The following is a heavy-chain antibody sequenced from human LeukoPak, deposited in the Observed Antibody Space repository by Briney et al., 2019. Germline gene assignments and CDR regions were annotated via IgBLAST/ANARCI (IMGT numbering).Heavy chain of an antibody. CDR1: GYTFTSYG. CDR2: ISAYNGNT. V-gene: IGHV1-18*01. CDR3: ARDHGGGADSSGPWPGY. Sequence: ASVKVSCKASGYTFTSYGISWVRQASGQGLEWMGWISAYNGNTNYAQKLQGRVTMTTDISTSTAYMELRSLRSDDTAVYYCARDHGGGADSSGPWPGYWGQGTLVTVSS. D-gene: IGHD3-22*01. J-gene: IGHJ4*02.